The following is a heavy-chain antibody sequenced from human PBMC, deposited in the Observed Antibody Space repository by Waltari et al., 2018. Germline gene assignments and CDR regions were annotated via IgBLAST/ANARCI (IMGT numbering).Heavy chain of an antibody. CDR2: ISSNGGST. CDR1: GFTFSSYA. CDR3: ARDKLAVVPAFDI. Sequence: EVQLVESGGGLVQPGGSLRLSCAASGFTFSSYAMHWVRQAPGKGLEYVSAISSNGGSTYYADSVKGRFTISRDNSKNTLYLQMGSLRAEDMAVYYCARDKLAVVPAFDIWGQGTMVTVSS. J-gene: IGHJ3*02. D-gene: IGHD2-8*02. V-gene: IGHV3-64*07.